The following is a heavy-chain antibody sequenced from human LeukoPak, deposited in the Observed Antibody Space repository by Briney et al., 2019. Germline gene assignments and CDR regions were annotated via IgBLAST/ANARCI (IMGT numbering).Heavy chain of an antibody. D-gene: IGHD1-26*01. CDR3: AKCGRSGSYSTYYFDY. J-gene: IGHJ4*02. CDR1: GFTFSSYG. CDR2: IWYDGSNK. Sequence: PGGSLRLSCVASGFTFSSYGLHWARQAPGQGLEGVAVIWYDGSNKYYADSVKGRFTISRDNSKNTLYLQMNSLRAEDTAAYYCAKCGRSGSYSTYYFDYWGQGTLVTVSS. V-gene: IGHV3-33*06.